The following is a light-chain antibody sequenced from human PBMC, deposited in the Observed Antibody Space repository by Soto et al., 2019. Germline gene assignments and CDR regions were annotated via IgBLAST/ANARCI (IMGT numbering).Light chain of an antibody. J-gene: IGKJ1*01. CDR1: QRIGDT. CDR2: DTS. Sequence: EIVMTQSPATLSVSPWERATLSCRASQRIGDTLAWYQHKPGQAPRLLIYDTSSRATGFPARFSGSRSGTEFTLTISSLQSEDLAVYYCQPYNNWPCTFGEGTKVDIK. CDR3: QPYNNWPCT. V-gene: IGKV3-15*01.